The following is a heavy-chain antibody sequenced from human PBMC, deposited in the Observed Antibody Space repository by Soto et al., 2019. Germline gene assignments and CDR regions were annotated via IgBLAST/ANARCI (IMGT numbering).Heavy chain of an antibody. CDR2: INPSGGST. Sequence: ASVKVSCKASGCTFTSYYMHWVRQAPGQGLEWMGIINPSGGSTSYAQKFQGRVTMTRDTSTSTVYMELSSLRSEDTAVYYCARFGLRGYSYGSWFEPWGQGTLVTVSS. CDR3: ARFGLRGYSYGSWFEP. CDR1: GCTFTSYY. V-gene: IGHV1-46*01. D-gene: IGHD5-18*01. J-gene: IGHJ5*02.